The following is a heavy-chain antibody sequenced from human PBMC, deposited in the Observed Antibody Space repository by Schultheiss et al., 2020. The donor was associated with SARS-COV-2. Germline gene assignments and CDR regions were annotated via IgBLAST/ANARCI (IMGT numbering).Heavy chain of an antibody. J-gene: IGHJ6*02. CDR3: ARWGDYGGPYYYYGMDV. Sequence: GGSLRLSCAASGFTFSSYSMNWVRQAPGKGLEWVSSISSSSSYIYYADSVKGRFTISRDNSKNTLYLQMNSLRAEDTAVYYCARWGDYGGPYYYYGMDVWGQGTTVTVSS. CDR1: GFTFSSYS. V-gene: IGHV3-21*01. CDR2: ISSSSSYI. D-gene: IGHD4-23*01.